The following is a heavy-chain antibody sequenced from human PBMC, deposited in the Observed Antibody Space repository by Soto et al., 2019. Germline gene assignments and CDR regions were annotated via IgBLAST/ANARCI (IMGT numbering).Heavy chain of an antibody. V-gene: IGHV4-59*08. CDR3: ARQQSDYCSGGSCGYYYYYMDV. CDR1: GGSISSYY. J-gene: IGHJ6*03. Sequence: SETLSLTCTVSGGSISSYYWSWIRQPPGKGLEWIGYIYYSGSTNYNPSLKSRVTISVDTSKNQFSLKLSSVTAADTAVYYCARQQSDYCSGGSCGYYYYYMDVWGKGTTVTVSS. CDR2: IYYSGST. D-gene: IGHD2-15*01.